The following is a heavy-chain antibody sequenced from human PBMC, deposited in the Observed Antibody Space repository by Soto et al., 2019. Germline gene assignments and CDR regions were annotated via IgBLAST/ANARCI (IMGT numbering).Heavy chain of an antibody. J-gene: IGHJ4*02. Sequence: SETLSLTCTVSGGSISSGDYYWSWIRQPPGKGLKWIGYIYYSGSTYYNPSLKSRVTISVDTSKNQFSLKLSSVTAADTAVYYCARWLGYGPHFDYWGQGTLVTVSS. CDR3: ARWLGYGPHFDY. CDR1: GGSISSGDYY. CDR2: IYYSGST. D-gene: IGHD5-12*01. V-gene: IGHV4-30-4*01.